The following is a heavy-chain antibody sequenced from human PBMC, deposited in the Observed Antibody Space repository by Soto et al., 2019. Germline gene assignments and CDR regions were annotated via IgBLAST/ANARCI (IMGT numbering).Heavy chain of an antibody. CDR3: ARDRDAYKLNGMDV. D-gene: IGHD1-1*01. Sequence: GGSLRLSCAASGFTFSGYAMHWVRQAPGKGLEWVAVISYDGSNKYYADSVKGRFTISRDNSKNTLYLQMNSLRAEDTAVYYCARDRDAYKLNGMDVWGQGTTVTVSS. V-gene: IGHV3-30-3*01. CDR2: ISYDGSNK. CDR1: GFTFSGYA. J-gene: IGHJ6*02.